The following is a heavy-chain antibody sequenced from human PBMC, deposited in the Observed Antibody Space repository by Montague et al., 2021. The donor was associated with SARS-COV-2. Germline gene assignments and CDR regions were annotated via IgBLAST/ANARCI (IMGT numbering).Heavy chain of an antibody. J-gene: IGHJ4*02. CDR3: ARGPLWETGSYYKEHYFDH. D-gene: IGHD1-26*01. CDR2: IKQDGSVT. Sequence: SLRLSCAASGFTFSTYWMTWVRQAPGKGLEWVANIKQDGSVTYYVDSIKGRFTVSRDNGKNSLFLQMNSLRVEDTAVYYCARGPLWETGSYYKEHYFDHWGQGTLVTVAS. CDR1: GFTFSTYW. V-gene: IGHV3-7*01.